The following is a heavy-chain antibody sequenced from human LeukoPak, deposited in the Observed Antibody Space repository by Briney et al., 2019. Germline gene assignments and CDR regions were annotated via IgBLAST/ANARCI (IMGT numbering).Heavy chain of an antibody. CDR1: GYTFTSYY. CDR3: ARMESSSWPGGWFDP. Sequence: ASVKVSCKASGYTFTSYYMHWVRQAPGQGLEWMGIINPSGGSTSYAQKFQGRVTMTRDTSTSTVYMELSSLRSEDTAVYYCARMESSSWPGGWFDPWGQETLVTVSS. V-gene: IGHV1-46*01. D-gene: IGHD6-13*01. J-gene: IGHJ5*02. CDR2: INPSGGST.